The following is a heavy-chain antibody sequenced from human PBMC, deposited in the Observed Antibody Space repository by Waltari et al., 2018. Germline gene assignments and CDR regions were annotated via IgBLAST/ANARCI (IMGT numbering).Heavy chain of an antibody. Sequence: EVQLVESGGGLVKPGGSLRLSGAASGFTFSSYRMTWVRQAPGKGVEWVSSISSSSSYIYYADSVKGRFTISRDNAKNSLYLQMNSLRAEDTAVYYCARPRSSSSRYFDYWGQGTLVTVSS. J-gene: IGHJ4*02. D-gene: IGHD6-6*01. CDR3: ARPRSSSSRYFDY. CDR2: ISSSSSYI. CDR1: GFTFSSYR. V-gene: IGHV3-21*01.